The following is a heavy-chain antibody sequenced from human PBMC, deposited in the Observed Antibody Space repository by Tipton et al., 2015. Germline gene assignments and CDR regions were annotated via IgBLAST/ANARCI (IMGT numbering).Heavy chain of an antibody. J-gene: IGHJ4*02. CDR1: GYSFTASW. CDR2: IFPGDSDT. V-gene: IGHV5-51*01. D-gene: IGHD3-10*02. CDR3: ARVYYVSAVEY. Sequence: VQLVQSGEEVKKAGESLKISCKGSGYSFTASWIGWVRQRPGKGLEWMGIIFPGDSDTRYSPSFQGQVTISGDKSTSTAYLHWISLKASVSAMYFCARVYYVSAVEYWCQGTLVTVSS.